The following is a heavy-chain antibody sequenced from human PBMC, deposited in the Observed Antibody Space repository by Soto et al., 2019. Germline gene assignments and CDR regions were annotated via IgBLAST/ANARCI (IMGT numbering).Heavy chain of an antibody. V-gene: IGHV2-5*02. J-gene: IGHJ4*02. D-gene: IGHD3-3*01. CDR3: AHSRDLGGSPPLFDY. Sequence: QITLKESGPTLVKPTQTLTLTCTFSGFSLSTSGVGVGWIRQPPGKALEWLALIYWDDDKRYSPSLKSRLTITKDTSKNQVVLTMTQMDPVDTATYCCAHSRDLGGSPPLFDYWGQGTLVTVSS. CDR1: GFSLSTSGVG. CDR2: IYWDDDK.